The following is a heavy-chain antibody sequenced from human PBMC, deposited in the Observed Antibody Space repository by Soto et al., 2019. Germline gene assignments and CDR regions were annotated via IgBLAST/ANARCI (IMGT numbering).Heavy chain of an antibody. J-gene: IGHJ4*02. CDR1: GGSISTVGHY. Sequence: SETLSLTCSVSGGSISTVGHYWTWIRHPPGKGLEWIGSIYHTGSTYYSKSLRSRLTMSVDTSKSQFSLRLSSVTAADTAVYYCARATGTLRSRNCDYWGQGSLVTVSS. CDR2: IYHTGST. V-gene: IGHV4-31*03. CDR3: ARATGTLRSRNCDY. D-gene: IGHD1-1*01.